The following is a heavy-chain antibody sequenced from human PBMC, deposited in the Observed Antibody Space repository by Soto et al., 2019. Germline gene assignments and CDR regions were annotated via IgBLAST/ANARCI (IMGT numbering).Heavy chain of an antibody. V-gene: IGHV1-69*13. CDR1: GGTFSSHA. CDR2: IIPIFGTA. D-gene: IGHD1-26*01. J-gene: IGHJ4*02. CDR3: ARVRELGYYFDY. Sequence: ASVKVSCKASGGTFSSHAISWVRQAPGQGLEWMGGIIPIFGTANYAQKFQGRVTITADESTSTAYMELSSLRSEDTAVYYCARVRELGYYFDYWGQGTLVTVSS.